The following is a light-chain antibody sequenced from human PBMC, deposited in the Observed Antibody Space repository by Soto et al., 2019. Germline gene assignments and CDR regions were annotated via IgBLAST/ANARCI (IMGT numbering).Light chain of an antibody. CDR1: QSLVHSDGNTY. V-gene: IGKV2-24*01. CDR2: KIS. Sequence: DIVMTQTPLSSPVTLGQPASISCRSSQSLVHSDGNTYLSWLQQRPGQPPRLLFYKISKRFSGVLDRFCGSGVGKVFTLKISRVEAEDVGVYYCLQATLFPYTFGQGTKLEI. CDR3: LQATLFPYT. J-gene: IGKJ2*01.